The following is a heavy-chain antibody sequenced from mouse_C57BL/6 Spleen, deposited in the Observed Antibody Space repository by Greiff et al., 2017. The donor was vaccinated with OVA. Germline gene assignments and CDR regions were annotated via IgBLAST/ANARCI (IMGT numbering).Heavy chain of an antibody. CDR2: INPNNGGT. J-gene: IGHJ2*01. CDR3: AYYYGSSYDDY. CDR1: GYTFTDYY. D-gene: IGHD1-1*01. Sequence: VQLQQSGPELVKPGASVKISCKASGYTFTDYYMNWVKQSHGKSLEWIGDINPNNGGTSYNQKFKGKATLTVDKSSSTAYMELRSLTSEDSAVYYCAYYYGSSYDDYWGQGTTLTVSS. V-gene: IGHV1-26*01.